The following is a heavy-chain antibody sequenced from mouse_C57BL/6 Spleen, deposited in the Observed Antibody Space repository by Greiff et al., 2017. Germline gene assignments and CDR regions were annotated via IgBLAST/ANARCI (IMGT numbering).Heavy chain of an antibody. CDR1: GYAFTNYL. Sequence: QVQLQQSGAELVRPGTSVKVSCKASGYAFTNYLIEWVKQRPGQGLEWIGVINPGSGGTNYNGKFKGKATLTADKSSSTAYMQLSSLTSEDSAVYFCARFREEDAMDYWGQGTSVTVSS. CDR3: ARFREEDAMDY. J-gene: IGHJ4*01. V-gene: IGHV1-54*01. CDR2: INPGSGGT.